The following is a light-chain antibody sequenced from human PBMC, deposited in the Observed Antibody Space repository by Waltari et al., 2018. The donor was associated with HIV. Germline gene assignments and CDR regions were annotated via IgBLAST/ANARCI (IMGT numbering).Light chain of an antibody. Sequence: QSVLTQPPSVSGAPGQRVTISCTGSSSNIGAGYDVHWYPQLPGTAPQLLIYGNQKRSSVVRDGVSGSKSGAAASLAITGLQAGDEAECLCQSYDSSLRCWGFGGGTKLTVL. J-gene: IGLJ3*02. CDR2: GNQ. CDR1: SSNIGAGYD. CDR3: QSYDSSLRCWG. V-gene: IGLV1-40*01.